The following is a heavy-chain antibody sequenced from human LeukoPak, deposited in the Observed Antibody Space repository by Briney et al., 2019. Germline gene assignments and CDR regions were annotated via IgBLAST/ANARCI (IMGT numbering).Heavy chain of an antibody. CDR1: GFTFSSYS. D-gene: IGHD4-17*01. CDR2: ISSSSSYI. CDR3: AKDRFSDLQYGDFDY. V-gene: IGHV3-21*04. J-gene: IGHJ4*02. Sequence: GGSLRLSCAASGFTFSSYSMNWVRQAPGKGLEWVSSISSSSSYIYYADSVKGRFTISRDNAKNSLYLQMNSLRTDDTALYYCAKDRFSDLQYGDFDYWGQGTLVIVSS.